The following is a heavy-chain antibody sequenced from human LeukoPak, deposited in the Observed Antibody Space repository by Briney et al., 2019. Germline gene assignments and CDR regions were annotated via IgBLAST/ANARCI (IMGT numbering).Heavy chain of an antibody. Sequence: SETLSLTCGAYGGSLSGYYWSWIRQPPGKGLEWLGEIHHSGSTNYNPSLKSRVAISGDTSKNQLSLKLTSVTAADTAVYYCVREWDYYGSGNLWGQGTLVTVSS. D-gene: IGHD3-10*01. CDR1: GGSLSGYY. CDR2: IHHSGST. CDR3: VREWDYYGSGNL. V-gene: IGHV4-34*01. J-gene: IGHJ5*02.